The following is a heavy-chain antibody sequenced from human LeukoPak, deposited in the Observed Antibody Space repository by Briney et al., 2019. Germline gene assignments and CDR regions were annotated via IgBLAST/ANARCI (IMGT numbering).Heavy chain of an antibody. Sequence: ASVKVSCKASGYTFTSSFMHWVRQAPGQGLEWMGVINPSGGSTTYAQKFQGRVTMTRNTSISTAYMELSSLRSEDTAVYYCARFYYYGSGSYLDDYYGMDVWGQGTTVTVSS. J-gene: IGHJ6*02. CDR2: INPSGGST. D-gene: IGHD3-10*01. CDR3: ARFYYYGSGSYLDDYYGMDV. V-gene: IGHV1-46*01. CDR1: GYTFTSSF.